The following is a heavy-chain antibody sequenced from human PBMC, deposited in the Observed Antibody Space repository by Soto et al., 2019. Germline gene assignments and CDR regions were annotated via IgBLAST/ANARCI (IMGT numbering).Heavy chain of an antibody. V-gene: IGHV1-69*14. CDR2: IIPIFGTA. Sequence: QVQLVQSGAEVKKPGSSVKVSCKASGGTFSSYAISWVRQAPGQGLEWMGGIIPIFGTANYAQKFQGRVTITADKSRSTAYMELSSLRSEDTAVYYCARARQQRGKKKGYYFDSWGKEPLVPVSS. CDR3: ARARQQRGKKKGYYFDS. J-gene: IGHJ4*02. CDR1: GGTFSSYA. D-gene: IGHD6-25*01.